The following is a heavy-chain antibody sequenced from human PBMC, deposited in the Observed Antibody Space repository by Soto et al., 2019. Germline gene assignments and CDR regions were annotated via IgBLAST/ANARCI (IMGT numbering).Heavy chain of an antibody. CDR2: ISGSGGST. CDR3: AKAYYDSSGYYWHYFDY. J-gene: IGHJ4*02. V-gene: IGHV3-23*01. Sequence: GGSLRLSCAASGFTFSSYAMSWVRQAPGKGLEWVSAISGSGGSTYYADSVKGRFTISRDNSKNTLYLQMNSLRAEDTAEYYCAKAYYDSSGYYWHYFDYWGQGTLVTVSS. D-gene: IGHD3-22*01. CDR1: GFTFSSYA.